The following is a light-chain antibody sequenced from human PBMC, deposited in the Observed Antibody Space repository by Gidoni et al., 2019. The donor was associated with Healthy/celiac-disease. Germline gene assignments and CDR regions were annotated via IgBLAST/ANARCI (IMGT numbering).Light chain of an antibody. V-gene: IGKV3-20*01. CDR1: QSVSSSY. J-gene: IGKJ4*01. CDR2: GAS. Sequence: EIVLTQSPGTLSLSPGERATLSRRASQSVSSSYLAWYQQKPGQAPRLLIYGASIRATGIPARFSGSGSGTDFTLTISRLEPEDFAVYYCQQYGSSPLTFGGGTKVEIK. CDR3: QQYGSSPLT.